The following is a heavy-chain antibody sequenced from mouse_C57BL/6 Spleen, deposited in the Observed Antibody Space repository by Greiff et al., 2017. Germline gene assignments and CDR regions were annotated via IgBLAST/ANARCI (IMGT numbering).Heavy chain of an antibody. J-gene: IGHJ4*01. Sequence: EVQGVESGGGLVKPGGSLKLSCAASGFTFSSYAMPWVRQTPEKRLEWVATISDGGSYTYYPDNVKGRFTMSRDNAKNNLYLQMSHLKSEDTAMYYCARDRYAMDYWGQGTSVTVSS. CDR3: ARDRYAMDY. CDR2: ISDGGSYT. V-gene: IGHV5-4*01. CDR1: GFTFSSYA.